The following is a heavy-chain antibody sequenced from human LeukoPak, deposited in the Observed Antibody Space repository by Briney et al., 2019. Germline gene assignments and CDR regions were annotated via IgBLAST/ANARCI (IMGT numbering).Heavy chain of an antibody. CDR2: IKPDGSVG. Sequence: PGGSLRLSCAASGFTFSSYAMSWVRQAPGKGLEWVANIKPDGSVGYYVDSVRGRFIISRDNAGNSLYLQMNSLRVEDTAVYYCTQNLVAAAGDHWGQGTLLIVSS. V-gene: IGHV3-7*01. CDR3: TQNLVAAAGDH. CDR1: GFTFSSYA. D-gene: IGHD6-13*01. J-gene: IGHJ4*02.